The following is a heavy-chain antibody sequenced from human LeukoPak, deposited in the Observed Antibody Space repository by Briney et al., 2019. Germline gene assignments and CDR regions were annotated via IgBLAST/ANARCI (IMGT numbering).Heavy chain of an antibody. Sequence: GASVKVSCKASGYTFTSYYMHWVRQAPGQGLEWMGIINPSGGSTSYAQKFQGRVTMTRDTSTSTVYMELSSLRSEDTAVYYCARDPGYCSGGSCYSFDYWGQGTLVTVSS. CDR1: GYTFTSYY. D-gene: IGHD2-15*01. V-gene: IGHV1-46*01. CDR2: INPSGGST. CDR3: ARDPGYCSGGSCYSFDY. J-gene: IGHJ4*02.